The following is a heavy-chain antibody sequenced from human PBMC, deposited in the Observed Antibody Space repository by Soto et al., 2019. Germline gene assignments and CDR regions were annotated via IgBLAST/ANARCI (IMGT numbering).Heavy chain of an antibody. Sequence: QVQLVQSGAEVKKPGSSVKVSCKASGGTFSSYAISWVRQAPGQGLDWMGGIIPIFGTANYAQKFQGRVTITADESTSTAYMELSSLRTEDTAVYYCARDHNWNYDWFDPWGQGTLVTVSS. CDR2: IIPIFGTA. V-gene: IGHV1-69*12. J-gene: IGHJ5*02. D-gene: IGHD1-7*01. CDR1: GGTFSSYA. CDR3: ARDHNWNYDWFDP.